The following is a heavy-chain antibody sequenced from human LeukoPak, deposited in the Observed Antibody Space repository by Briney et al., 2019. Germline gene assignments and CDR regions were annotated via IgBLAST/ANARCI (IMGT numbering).Heavy chain of an antibody. Sequence: QSGGSLRLSYAASGFTFSSYAMLWVRQAPAKGLEGVAVISYDGSNKYYADTVKGRFTISRHNSKTTLYLQMNCLRAEDTAVYYCAKDKFGGGLKPGTFDYWGQGTLVTVSS. CDR2: ISYDGSNK. V-gene: IGHV3-30-3*01. CDR3: AKDKFGGGLKPGTFDY. D-gene: IGHD3-16*01. CDR1: GFTFSSYA. J-gene: IGHJ4*02.